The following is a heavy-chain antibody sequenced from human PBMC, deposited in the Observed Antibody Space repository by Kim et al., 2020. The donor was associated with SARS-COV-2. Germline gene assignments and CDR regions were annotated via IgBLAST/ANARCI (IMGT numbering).Heavy chain of an antibody. V-gene: IGHV3-74*01. J-gene: IGHJ4*02. CDR1: GFTFSSYW. D-gene: IGHD6-13*01. CDR3: GRGYGPKEGSWYYFDY. Sequence: GGSLRLSCAASGFTFSSYWMHWVRQAPGKGLVWVSRINSDGSSTSYADSVKGRFTISRDNAKNTLYLQMNSLRAEDTAVYYCGRGYGPKEGSWYYFDYWGQGTLVTVSS. CDR2: INSDGSST.